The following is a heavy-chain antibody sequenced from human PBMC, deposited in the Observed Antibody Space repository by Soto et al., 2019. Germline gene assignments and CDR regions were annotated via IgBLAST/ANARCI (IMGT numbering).Heavy chain of an antibody. D-gene: IGHD3-10*01. V-gene: IGHV3-7*01. CDR1: GFTFSTSW. J-gene: IGHJ4*02. CDR3: AAGFPPDY. Sequence: EVQLVESGGVLVQPGGSLRVSCAASGFTFSTSWMNWVRQAPGKGLEWVANINGDGSEEYYVDSVRGRFTISRDNVKNSLFLQMNSLRAKDTAVYYCAAGFPPDYWGQGILVTVSS. CDR2: INGDGSEE.